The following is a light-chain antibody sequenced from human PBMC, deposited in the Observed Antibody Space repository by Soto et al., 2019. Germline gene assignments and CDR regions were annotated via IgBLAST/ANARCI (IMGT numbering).Light chain of an antibody. CDR2: GIS. Sequence: EIVLTQSPGTLSLSPGERATLSCRASQSLTNNYFAWYQQKPGQAPRLLMYGISRRATGIPDRFSGSGSGTDFTLTITRLEPEDFAVYYCQQYVTSSPRTFGQGTKVDIK. CDR3: QQYVTSSPRT. V-gene: IGKV3-20*01. J-gene: IGKJ1*01. CDR1: QSLTNNY.